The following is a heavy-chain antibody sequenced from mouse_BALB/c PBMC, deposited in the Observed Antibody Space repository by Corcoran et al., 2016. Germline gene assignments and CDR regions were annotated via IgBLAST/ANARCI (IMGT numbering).Heavy chain of an antibody. D-gene: IGHD1-1*01. V-gene: IGHV1-81*01. CDR1: GYTFTDYV. J-gene: IGHJ1*01. CDR3: AYYYGSKGYFDV. CDR2: IYPGSGST. Sequence: QVQLQQSGPELVKPGASVKMSCKASGYTFTDYVISWVKQRTGQGLEWIGEIYPGSGSTYYNEKFKGKATLTADKSSNTAYMQLSSLTSEDSAVYFCAYYYGSKGYFDVWGAGTMVTVSS.